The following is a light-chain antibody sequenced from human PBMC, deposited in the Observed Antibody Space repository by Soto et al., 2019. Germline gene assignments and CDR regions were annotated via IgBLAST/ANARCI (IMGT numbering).Light chain of an antibody. V-gene: IGKV3-20*01. CDR3: QQYGSSRWT. Sequence: IVLTQSPGTLSLTPWERATLSCRASQSVSSYLAWYQQKPGQAPRLLIYGASSRATGIPDRFSGSGSGTDFTLTISRLEPEDFAVYYCQQYGSSRWTFGQGTKVDIK. CDR1: QSVSSY. CDR2: GAS. J-gene: IGKJ1*01.